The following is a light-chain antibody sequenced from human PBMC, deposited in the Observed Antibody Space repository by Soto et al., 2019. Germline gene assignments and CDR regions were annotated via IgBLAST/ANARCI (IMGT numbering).Light chain of an antibody. J-gene: IGKJ5*01. CDR1: QSISTC. Sequence: DIQMTQSPSSLSASVGDRVTITCRASQSISTCLTWYQKKPGKAPNLLIYDASRLQSGVPSRFSGSGGGTEFTLSISSVQPEDFATYFCQQCYIDPITFGQGTQLDI. CDR3: QQCYIDPIT. CDR2: DAS. V-gene: IGKV1-39*01.